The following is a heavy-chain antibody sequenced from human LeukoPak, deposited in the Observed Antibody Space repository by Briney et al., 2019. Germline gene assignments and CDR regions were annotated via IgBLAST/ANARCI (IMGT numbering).Heavy chain of an antibody. Sequence: GASVKVPCKASGYTFTVYFMHWVRQAPGQGREWMGWINPNSGGTNYAQKFQGSVTMTRDTSISTAYMELSRLRSDDTAVYYCARELNYDSSGYYFDYWGQGTLVTVSS. J-gene: IGHJ4*02. CDR2: INPNSGGT. V-gene: IGHV1-2*02. CDR3: ARELNYDSSGYYFDY. CDR1: GYTFTVYF. D-gene: IGHD3-22*01.